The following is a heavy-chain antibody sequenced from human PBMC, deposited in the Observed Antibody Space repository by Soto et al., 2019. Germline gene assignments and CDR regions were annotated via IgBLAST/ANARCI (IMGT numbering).Heavy chain of an antibody. D-gene: IGHD3-22*01. J-gene: IGHJ4*02. CDR3: ARIHYDSSGYSIRVFDY. Sequence: SETLSLTCTVSGGSVSSGSYYWSWIRQPPGKGLEWIGYIYYSRSTNYNPPLKSRVTISVDTSKNQFSLKLSSVTAADTAVYYCARIHYDSSGYSIRVFDYWGQGTLVTVSS. CDR2: IYYSRST. CDR1: GGSVSSGSYY. V-gene: IGHV4-61*01.